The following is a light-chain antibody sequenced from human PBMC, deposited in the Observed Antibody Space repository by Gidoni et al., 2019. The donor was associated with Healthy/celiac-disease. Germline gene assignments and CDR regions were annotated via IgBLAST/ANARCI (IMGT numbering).Light chain of an antibody. CDR2: DAS. V-gene: IGKV3-11*01. CDR3: QQRSNWPPT. Sequence: EIGLTQSPATPSLSPGERATLSCRASQSVSSYLAWYQQKPGQAPRLLIYDASNRATGLPARFSGSGSGTDFTLTLSSLEPDDFAVYYCQQRSNWPPTFGGGTKVEIK. CDR1: QSVSSY. J-gene: IGKJ4*01.